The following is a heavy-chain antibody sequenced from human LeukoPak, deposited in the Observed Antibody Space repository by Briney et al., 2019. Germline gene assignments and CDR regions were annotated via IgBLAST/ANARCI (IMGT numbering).Heavy chain of an antibody. CDR1: GFTFSSYE. J-gene: IGHJ4*02. Sequence: GGSLRLSCAASGFTFSSYEMNWVRQAPGKGLEWVSYISSSGSTIYYADSVKGRFTISRDNAKNSLYLQMNSLRAEDTAVYYCARDLSSMVNFDYWGQGTLVTVSS. CDR3: ARDLSSMVNFDY. D-gene: IGHD2/OR15-2a*01. V-gene: IGHV3-48*03. CDR2: ISSSGSTI.